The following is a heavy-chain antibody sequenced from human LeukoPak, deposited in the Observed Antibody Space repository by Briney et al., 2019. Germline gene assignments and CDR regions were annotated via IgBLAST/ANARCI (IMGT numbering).Heavy chain of an antibody. Sequence: GGSLRLSCAASGFTFSTYGMHWVRQAPGKGLEWVAIISYDGSNKYYGDSVKGRFTISRDNSKNTLYLQMNSLRAEDTAVYYCAKDIVHYGFWSGALDYWGQGTLVTVSS. CDR2: ISYDGSNK. V-gene: IGHV3-30*18. CDR1: GFTFSTYG. D-gene: IGHD3-3*01. J-gene: IGHJ4*02. CDR3: AKDIVHYGFWSGALDY.